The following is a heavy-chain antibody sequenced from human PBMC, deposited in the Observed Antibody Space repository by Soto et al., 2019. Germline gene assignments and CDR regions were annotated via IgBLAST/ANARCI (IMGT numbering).Heavy chain of an antibody. CDR1: GDTFTDYY. CDR3: ARGGHVVVVTAALDY. J-gene: IGHJ4*02. CDR2: VNPSGGHT. Sequence: QVQLVQSGAEVKKPGASVKVSCKASGDTFTDYYIHWVRQAPGQGLELMGTVNPSGGHTTYAQHFLGRMTITTNTSTSTLYMELTGLTFDDTAVYYCARGGHVVVVTAALDYWGQGTLVTVSS. D-gene: IGHD2-21*02. V-gene: IGHV1-46*01.